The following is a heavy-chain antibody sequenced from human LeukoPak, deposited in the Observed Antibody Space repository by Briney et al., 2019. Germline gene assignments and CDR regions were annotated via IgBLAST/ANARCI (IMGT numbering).Heavy chain of an antibody. Sequence: SETLSLTCSVSDDSITMYYWTWIRQPPGKGLEWIGYVDHTGSTNFNPSLNGRVSVSRDTTKNLFSLRLRSVTAADTAVYFCARGRVSSSTWYSTYYYYFYMDVWGKGTTATVSS. CDR3: ARGRVSSSTWYSTYYYYFYMDV. D-gene: IGHD1-1*01. V-gene: IGHV4-59*01. CDR2: VDHTGST. CDR1: DDSITMYY. J-gene: IGHJ6*03.